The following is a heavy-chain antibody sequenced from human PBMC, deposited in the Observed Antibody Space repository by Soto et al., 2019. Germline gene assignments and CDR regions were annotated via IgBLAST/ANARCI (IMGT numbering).Heavy chain of an antibody. V-gene: IGHV3-48*01. CDR3: AIEKVGPTSIHVFDI. CDR2: IMPGSSHI. CDR1: GFTFSIYS. J-gene: IGHJ3*02. D-gene: IGHD1-26*01. Sequence: EVQLVESGGALVQPGGSLRLTCAASGFTFSIYSMNWVRQAPGKGLEWVSYIMPGSSHIFYADSVKGRFTISRDNAKNSLYLQMNSLGAEDTAVYYCAIEKVGPTSIHVFDIWGQGTMVTVSS.